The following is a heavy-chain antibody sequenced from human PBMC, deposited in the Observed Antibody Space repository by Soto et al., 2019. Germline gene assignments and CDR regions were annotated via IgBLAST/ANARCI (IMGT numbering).Heavy chain of an antibody. CDR2: ISYDGSNK. J-gene: IGHJ4*02. Sequence: GGSLRLSRAAFGFTFSSYAMHCVRQAPGKGLEWVAVISYDGSNKYYADSVKGRFTISRDNSKNTLYLQMNSLRAEDTAVYYCARDLEVVTTVTRGADYWGQGTLVTVSS. D-gene: IGHD4-17*01. CDR1: GFTFSSYA. V-gene: IGHV3-30-3*01. CDR3: ARDLEVVTTVTRGADY.